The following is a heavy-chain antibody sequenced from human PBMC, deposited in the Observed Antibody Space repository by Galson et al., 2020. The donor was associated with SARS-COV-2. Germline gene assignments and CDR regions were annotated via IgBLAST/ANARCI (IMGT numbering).Heavy chain of an antibody. V-gene: IGHV2-5*01. CDR2: IFWNDDQ. CDR3: AHPRRYLGRETFEV. Sequence: SGPTLVKPTPTLTLTCTFSGFSLTTAGEGLGWIRQPPGKALEWLAVIFWNDDQRYSPSLKSRLTITRDTPKNQVVLTMTDLDAVDTVTYYGAHPRRYLGRETFEVLAQGTRVIVSS. J-gene: IGHJ3*01. CDR1: GFSLTTAGEG. D-gene: IGHD3-9*01.